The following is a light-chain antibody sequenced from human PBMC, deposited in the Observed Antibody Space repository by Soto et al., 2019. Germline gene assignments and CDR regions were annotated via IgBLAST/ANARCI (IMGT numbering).Light chain of an antibody. Sequence: QSALTQPPSASGSPGQSVTISCTGTSGDVGGYNYVSWYQQHPGKAPKLMIYEVSKRPSGVPDRFSGSKSGNTASLTVSGLQAEDEADYYCNSYAGSNNLVFGTGTKLTVL. J-gene: IGLJ1*01. CDR3: NSYAGSNNLV. CDR2: EVS. CDR1: SGDVGGYNY. V-gene: IGLV2-8*01.